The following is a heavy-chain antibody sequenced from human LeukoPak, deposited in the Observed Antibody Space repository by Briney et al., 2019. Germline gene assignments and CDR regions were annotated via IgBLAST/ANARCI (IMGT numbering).Heavy chain of an antibody. Sequence: PSETLSLTCTVSGGSISSYYWSWIRQPPGKGLEWIGYIYYSGSTNYNPSLKSRVTISLDTSKNQFSLTLSSVTAADTAVYYCASLDYHDSSGYTPSYFDYWGQGTLVTVSS. J-gene: IGHJ4*02. CDR2: IYYSGST. V-gene: IGHV4-59*01. CDR3: ASLDYHDSSGYTPSYFDY. D-gene: IGHD3-22*01. CDR1: GGSISSYY.